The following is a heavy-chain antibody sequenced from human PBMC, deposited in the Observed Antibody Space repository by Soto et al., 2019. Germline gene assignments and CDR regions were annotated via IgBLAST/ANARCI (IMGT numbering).Heavy chain of an antibody. V-gene: IGHV3-23*01. Sequence: EVQLLESGGGLVQPGGSLRLSCAASGFTFSSYAMSWVRQAPGKGLEWVSAISGSGGSTYYADFVKGRFTISRDNAKNTLYLQMNSVRAEDTAVYYCAKEDQQWELLEFAFDIWGQGTMVTVSS. CDR3: AKEDQQWELLEFAFDI. D-gene: IGHD1-26*01. J-gene: IGHJ3*02. CDR2: ISGSGGST. CDR1: GFTFSSYA.